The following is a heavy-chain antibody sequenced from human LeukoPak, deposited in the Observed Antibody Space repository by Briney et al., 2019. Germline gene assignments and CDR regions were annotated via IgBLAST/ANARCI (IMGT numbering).Heavy chain of an antibody. CDR1: GYTFTSYG. V-gene: IGHV1-18*04. CDR3: ARVADDDILTGCPPDYYYYGMDV. D-gene: IGHD3-9*01. Sequence: ASVKVSCKASGYTFTSYGISWVRQAPGQGLEWMGWISAYNGNTNYAQKLQGRVTMTTDTSTSTAYMELRSLRSDDTAVYYCARVADDDILTGCPPDYYYYGMDVWGKGTTVTVSS. CDR2: ISAYNGNT. J-gene: IGHJ6*04.